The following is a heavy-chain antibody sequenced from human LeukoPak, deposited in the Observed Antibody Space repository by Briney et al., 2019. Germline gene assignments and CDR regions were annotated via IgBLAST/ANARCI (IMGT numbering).Heavy chain of an antibody. CDR1: GYTFTGYY. D-gene: IGHD5-24*01. J-gene: IGHJ4*02. Sequence: SAKVSCKASGYTFTGYYLRWGRQAPGQGPEYMGWINPNTGGTNYVQKFQGRVTMTRDTSNSTGYMELSSLRSDDTALYYCARADGYNLGDFWGQGTQVTVSS. CDR3: ARADGYNLGDF. V-gene: IGHV1-2*02. CDR2: INPNTGGT.